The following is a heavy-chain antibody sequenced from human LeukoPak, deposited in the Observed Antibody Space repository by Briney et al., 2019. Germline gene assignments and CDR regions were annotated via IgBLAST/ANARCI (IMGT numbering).Heavy chain of an antibody. Sequence: GGSLRLSCAASGFTFSSYWMSWVRQAPGKGLEWVANIKQDGSEKYYVDSVKGRFTISRDNAKNSLYLQMNSLRAEDTAVYYCARVYGDSSSWYYYYYYGMDVWGQGTTVTVSS. CDR1: GFTFSSYW. CDR2: IKQDGSEK. J-gene: IGHJ6*02. V-gene: IGHV3-7*01. D-gene: IGHD6-13*01. CDR3: ARVYGDSSSWYYYYYYGMDV.